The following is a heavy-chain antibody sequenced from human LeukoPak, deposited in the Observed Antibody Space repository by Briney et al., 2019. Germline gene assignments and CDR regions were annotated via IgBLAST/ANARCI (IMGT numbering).Heavy chain of an antibody. Sequence: GGSLRLSCAASGFTLSSYAMSWVRQAPGKGLKWVSAISGSGGSTYYADSVKGRFTISRDNSKNTLYLQMNSLRAEGTAVYYCAKVRTVAARRTDFDYWGQGTLVTVSS. CDR3: AKVRTVAARRTDFDY. CDR2: ISGSGGST. J-gene: IGHJ4*02. V-gene: IGHV3-23*01. CDR1: GFTLSSYA. D-gene: IGHD6-6*01.